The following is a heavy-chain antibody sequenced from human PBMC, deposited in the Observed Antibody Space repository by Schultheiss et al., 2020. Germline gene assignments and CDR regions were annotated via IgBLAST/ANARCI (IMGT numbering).Heavy chain of an antibody. D-gene: IGHD2-2*01. CDR1: GGSISSGGYS. CDR2: IYHSGST. CDR3: ARLGSTSWPEDY. V-gene: IGHV4-30-2*01. J-gene: IGHJ4*02. Sequence: SETLSLTCAVSGGSISSGGYSWSWIRQPPGKGLEWIGYIYHSGSTYYNPSLKSRVTISVDRSKNQFSLKLISVTAADTAVYYCARLGSTSWPEDYWGQGILVTVSS.